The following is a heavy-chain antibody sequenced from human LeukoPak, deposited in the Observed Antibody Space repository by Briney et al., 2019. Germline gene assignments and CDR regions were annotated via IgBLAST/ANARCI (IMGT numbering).Heavy chain of an antibody. J-gene: IGHJ4*02. CDR1: GFTFSNYW. D-gene: IGHD6-13*01. CDR2: INIDGSSP. V-gene: IGHV3-74*01. Sequence: GGSLRLSCAASGFTFSNYWMHWVRQAPGKGLVWVSRINIDGSSPRYAGSVEGRFTISRDNAKNTLYLQMNSLRADDTAVYYCASAPPGIAAYFDRWGRGTLVTVSS. CDR3: ASAPPGIAAYFDR.